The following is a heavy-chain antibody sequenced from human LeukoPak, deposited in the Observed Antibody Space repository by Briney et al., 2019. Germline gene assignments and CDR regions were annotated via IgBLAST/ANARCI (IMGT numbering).Heavy chain of an antibody. CDR3: ARAVPTTNGVPYYYYYYMDV. D-gene: IGHD2-8*01. CDR1: GGSISSYY. J-gene: IGHJ6*03. Sequence: SETLSLTFTVSGGSISSYYWSWIRQPPGKGLEWIGYIYYSGSTNYNPSLKSRVTISVDTSKNQFSLKLSSVTAADTAVYYCARAVPTTNGVPYYYYYYMDVWGKGTTVTVSS. V-gene: IGHV4-59*01. CDR2: IYYSGST.